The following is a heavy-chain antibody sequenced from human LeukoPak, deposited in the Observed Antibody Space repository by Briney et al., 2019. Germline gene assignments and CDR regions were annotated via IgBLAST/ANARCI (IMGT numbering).Heavy chain of an antibody. V-gene: IGHV1-2*02. Sequence: ASVKVSCKASGYTFTGYYMHWVRQAPGQGLEWMGWINPNSGGTNYAQKFQGRVTMTRDTSISTAYMELSRLRSDDTAVYHCARRQVLLWFGIYYYYMDVWGKGTTVTVSS. CDR1: GYTFTGYY. D-gene: IGHD3-10*01. CDR3: ARRQVLLWFGIYYYYMDV. J-gene: IGHJ6*03. CDR2: INPNSGGT.